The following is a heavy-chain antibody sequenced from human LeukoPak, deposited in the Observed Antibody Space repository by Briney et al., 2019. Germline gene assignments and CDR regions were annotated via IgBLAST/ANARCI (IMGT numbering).Heavy chain of an antibody. Sequence: ASVKVSCKASGYTFTSYDINWVRQATGQGLEWMGWMNPNSGNTGYAQKFRGRVTMTRNTSISTAYMELSSLRSEDTAVYYCASSPSLSSSWYGYYYYYYYMDVWGKGTTVTVSS. D-gene: IGHD6-13*01. J-gene: IGHJ6*03. CDR1: GYTFTSYD. V-gene: IGHV1-8*01. CDR3: ASSPSLSSSWYGYYYYYYYMDV. CDR2: MNPNSGNT.